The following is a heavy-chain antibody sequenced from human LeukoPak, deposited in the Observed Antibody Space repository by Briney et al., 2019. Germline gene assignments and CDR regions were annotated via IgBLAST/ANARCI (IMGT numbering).Heavy chain of an antibody. Sequence: ASVKVSCKASGYTFTGYYMHWVRQAPGQGLEWMGWINTNTGNPSYAQGFTGRFVFSLDTSVSTAYLQISSLKAEDTAVYYCARNHNGDYASQYNYWGQGTLVTVSS. CDR1: GYTFTGYY. CDR2: INTNTGNP. CDR3: ARNHNGDYASQYNY. D-gene: IGHD4-17*01. J-gene: IGHJ4*02. V-gene: IGHV7-4-1*02.